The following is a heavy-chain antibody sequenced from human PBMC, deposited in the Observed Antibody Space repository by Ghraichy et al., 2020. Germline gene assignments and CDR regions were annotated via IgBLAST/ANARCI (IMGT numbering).Heavy chain of an antibody. CDR1: GYSISRSYY. J-gene: IGHJ5*02. V-gene: IGHV4-38-2*02. CDR3: ARGMAGATWGDDWFDP. CDR2: IYHTGTT. D-gene: IGHD6-19*01. Sequence: SETLSLTCSVSGYSISRSYYWGWIRQPPGKGLQWIGTIYHTGTTFYNPSLRSRVTISLDTSKNQFSLKLNSVTAADTALYYCARGMAGATWGDDWFDPWGQGTLVTVSS.